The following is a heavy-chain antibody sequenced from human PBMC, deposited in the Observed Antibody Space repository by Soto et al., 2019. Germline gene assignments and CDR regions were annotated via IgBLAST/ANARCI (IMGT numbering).Heavy chain of an antibody. CDR3: VRDQGVPVTT. V-gene: IGHV3-53*01. J-gene: IGHJ4*02. Sequence: EVQVLESGGGLIQPGGSLRLSCAASGFTVSSNYMSWVRHAPGKGLEWISVVYSERGTFYADSVKGRFTISRDNSKNMLFLQMNSLRAEDTAVYYCVRDQGVPVTTWGQGTLVTVSS. CDR2: VYSERGT. CDR1: GFTVSSNY. D-gene: IGHD6-19*01.